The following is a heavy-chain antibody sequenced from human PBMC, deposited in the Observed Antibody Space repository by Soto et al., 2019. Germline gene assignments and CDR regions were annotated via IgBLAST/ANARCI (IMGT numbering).Heavy chain of an antibody. CDR1: GFTFTSSA. CDR3: AASHDSSGYYLIYYYGMDV. J-gene: IGHJ6*02. CDR2: IVVGSGNT. V-gene: IGHV1-58*01. D-gene: IGHD3-22*01. Sequence: ASVKVSCKASGFTFTSSAVQWVRQARGQRREWIGWIVVGSGNTNYAQKFQERVTITRDMSTSTAYMELSSLRSEDTAVYYCAASHDSSGYYLIYYYGMDVWGQGTTVTVSS.